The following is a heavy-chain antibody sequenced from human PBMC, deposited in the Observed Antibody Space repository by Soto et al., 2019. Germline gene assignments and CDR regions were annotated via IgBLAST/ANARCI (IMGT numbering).Heavy chain of an antibody. CDR1: GGSLSDYY. Sequence: TSETLSLTCGVYGGSLSDYYWSWIRQPPGKGLEWIGDINHSGATTYNPSPKSRVTISVDTSKNQFSLKVNSVTAADTAVYYCARHRYYGSGKPVDYWGQGTLVTVSS. J-gene: IGHJ4*02. V-gene: IGHV4-34*01. CDR2: INHSGAT. CDR3: ARHRYYGSGKPVDY. D-gene: IGHD3-10*01.